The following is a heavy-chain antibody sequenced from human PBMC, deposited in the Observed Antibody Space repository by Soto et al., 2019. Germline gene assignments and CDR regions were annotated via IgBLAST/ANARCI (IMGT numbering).Heavy chain of an antibody. D-gene: IGHD2-15*01. Sequence: SETLSLTCTVSGGSISSGDYYWSWIRQPPGKGLEWIGYIYYSGSTYYNPSLKSRVTISVDTSKNQFSRKLSSVTAADTAVYYCARLNIVVVVAATFWWFDPWGQGTLVTVSS. CDR2: IYYSGST. J-gene: IGHJ5*02. V-gene: IGHV4-30-4*01. CDR3: ARLNIVVVVAATFWWFDP. CDR1: GGSISSGDYY.